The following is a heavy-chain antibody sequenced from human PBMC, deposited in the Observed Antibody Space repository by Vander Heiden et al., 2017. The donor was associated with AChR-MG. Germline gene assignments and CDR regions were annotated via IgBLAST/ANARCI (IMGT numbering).Heavy chain of an antibody. CDR1: GYTFSRYG. CDR2: ISAYNGNT. V-gene: IGHV1-18*01. Sequence: QVQLVPSGAEVKKPGASVKVSCKASGYTFSRYGIGWVRQAPGQGLEWMGWISAYNGNTKYAQKLQGRVTMTTDTSTSTAYMELRSLRSDDTAVYYCARLSRSSSSESEDVFYYYGMDVWGQGTTVTVSS. D-gene: IGHD6-6*01. J-gene: IGHJ6*02. CDR3: ARLSRSSSSESEDVFYYYGMDV.